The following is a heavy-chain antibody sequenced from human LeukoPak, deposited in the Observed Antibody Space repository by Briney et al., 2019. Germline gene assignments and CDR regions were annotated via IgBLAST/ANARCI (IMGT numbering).Heavy chain of an antibody. J-gene: IGHJ4*02. Sequence: PGGPLRLSCAASGFTFSSYSMNWVRQAPGKGLEWVSGISGDSRYIYYADSVRGRFTISRDNAENSLYLQMHSLRVEDTAVYYCARAPTVLVGYCSSSSCQADYWGQGTLVTVSS. D-gene: IGHD2-2*01. CDR2: ISGDSRYI. V-gene: IGHV3-21*01. CDR1: GFTFSSYS. CDR3: ARAPTVLVGYCSSSSCQADY.